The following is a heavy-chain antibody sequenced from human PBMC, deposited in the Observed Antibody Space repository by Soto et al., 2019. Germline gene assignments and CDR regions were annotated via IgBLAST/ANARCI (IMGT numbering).Heavy chain of an antibody. J-gene: IGHJ4*02. CDR3: ARRQSSSWYGL. Sequence: SDTLSLTCTVSGGSISSSSYYWGWIRQPPGKGLEWIGSIYYSGSTYYNPSLKSRVTISVDTSKNQFSLKLSSVTAADTAVYYCARRQSSSWYGLWGQGTQVTVSS. V-gene: IGHV4-39*01. D-gene: IGHD6-13*01. CDR2: IYYSGST. CDR1: GGSISSSSYY.